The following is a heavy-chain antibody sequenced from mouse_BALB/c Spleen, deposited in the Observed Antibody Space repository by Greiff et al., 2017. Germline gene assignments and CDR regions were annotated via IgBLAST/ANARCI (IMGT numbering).Heavy chain of an antibody. J-gene: IGHJ2*01. CDR1: GYTFTSYW. CDR3: AREGTIDY. V-gene: IGHV1S81*02. D-gene: IGHD3-3*01. CDR2: INPSNGRT. Sequence: VQLQQPGAELVKPGASVKLSCKASGYTFTSYWMHWVKQRPGQGLEWIGEINPSNGRTNYNEKFKSKATLTVDKSSSTAYMQLSSLTSEDSAVYYCAREGTIDYWGQGTTLTVSS.